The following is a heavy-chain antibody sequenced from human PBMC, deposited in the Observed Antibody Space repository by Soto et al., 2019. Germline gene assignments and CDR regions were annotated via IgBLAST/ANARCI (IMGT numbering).Heavy chain of an antibody. CDR1: GFTFSSYG. CDR3: ARGSSGWPFDY. D-gene: IGHD6-19*01. J-gene: IGHJ4*02. CDR2: IWYDGSNK. V-gene: IGHV3-33*01. Sequence: QVQLVESGGGVVQPGRSLRLSCAASGFTFSSYGMHWVRQAPGKGLEWAAVIWYDGSNKYYADSVKGRFTISRDNSKNTLYLQMNSLRAEDTAVYYCARGSSGWPFDYWGQGTLVTVSS.